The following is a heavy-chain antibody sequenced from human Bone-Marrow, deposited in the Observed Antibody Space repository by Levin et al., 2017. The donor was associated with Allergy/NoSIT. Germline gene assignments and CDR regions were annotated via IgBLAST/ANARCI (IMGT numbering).Heavy chain of an antibody. CDR3: GKASGSSTSCYGRRAGMDA. V-gene: IGHV3-23*01. D-gene: IGHD2-2*01. J-gene: IGHJ6*02. Sequence: GGSLRLSCAASGFTFSSYAMSWVRQAPGKGLEWVSAISGSGVNTYYADSVKGRLTISRDHSKNTLYLQMNSLRAEDTAVYYCGKASGSSTSCYGRRAGMDAWGQGTTVTVSS. CDR2: ISGSGVNT. CDR1: GFTFSSYA.